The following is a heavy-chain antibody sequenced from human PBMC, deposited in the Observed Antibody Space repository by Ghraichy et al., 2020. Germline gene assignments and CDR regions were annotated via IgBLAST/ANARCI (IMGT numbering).Heavy chain of an antibody. CDR2: PRNKARGSTT. D-gene: IGHD2-15*01. CDR3: ARVRSDYWYFDL. Sequence: GGSLRLSCAASGFTFINPNMAWVRQAPGKGLEWVGRPRNKARGSTTEYAASVKGRFTISRDDSKNSLFLQMNSLKNEDTATYYCARVRSDYWYFDLWGRGTLVTVSS. CDR1: GFTFINPN. V-gene: IGHV3-72*01. J-gene: IGHJ2*01.